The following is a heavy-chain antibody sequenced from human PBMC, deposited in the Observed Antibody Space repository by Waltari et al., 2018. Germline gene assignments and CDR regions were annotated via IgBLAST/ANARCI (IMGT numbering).Heavy chain of an antibody. CDR1: GFTFSSYS. CDR3: ARGGESEEDAFDI. D-gene: IGHD3-3*01. CDR2: ISSSSSYI. Sequence: EVQLVESGGGLVKPGGSLRLSCAASGFTFSSYSMNWVRQAPGKGLEWVSSISSSSSYIYYADSVKGRFTISRDNAKNSLYLQMNSLRAEDTAVYYCARGGESEEDAFDIWGQGTMVTVSS. J-gene: IGHJ3*02. V-gene: IGHV3-21*01.